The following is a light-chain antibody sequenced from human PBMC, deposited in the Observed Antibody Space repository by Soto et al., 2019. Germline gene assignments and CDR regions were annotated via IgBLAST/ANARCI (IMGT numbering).Light chain of an antibody. J-gene: IGKJ5*01. Sequence: DTQMTQSPSTLSASVGDRVTITCRASQSIGSWLAWYQQKPGKAPKLLIYAASSLQSGVPSRFSGRGSGTDFSLTISSLQPEDFATYYCQQSYTTPTTFGQGTRLEIK. CDR1: QSIGSW. CDR3: QQSYTTPTT. V-gene: IGKV1-39*01. CDR2: AAS.